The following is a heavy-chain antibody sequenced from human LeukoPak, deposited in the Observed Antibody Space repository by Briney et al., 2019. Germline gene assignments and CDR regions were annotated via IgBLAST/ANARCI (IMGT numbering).Heavy chain of an antibody. J-gene: IGHJ2*01. CDR2: INHSGST. CDR3: ARADSSSWYVRYFDL. Sequence: PSETLSLTCAVYGGSFSCYYWSWIRQPPGKGLEWIGEINHSGSTNYNPSLKSRVTISVDTSKNQFSLKLSSVTAADTAVYYCARADSSSWYVRYFDLWGRGTLVTVSS. V-gene: IGHV4-34*01. CDR1: GGSFSCYY. D-gene: IGHD6-13*01.